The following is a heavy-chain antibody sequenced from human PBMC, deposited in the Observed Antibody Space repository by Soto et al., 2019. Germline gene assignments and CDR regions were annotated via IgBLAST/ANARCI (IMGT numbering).Heavy chain of an antibody. CDR1: GDSISSGDYY. V-gene: IGHV4-30-4*01. Sequence: LPLTCTVSGDSISSGDYYWSWIRQPPGKGLEWIGYIYYSGSTYYNPSLNSRVTISLDTSKKQFSLKLSSVTAADTAVYYCARERYYYGSGTYKGDAFDIWGQGTMVTVSS. J-gene: IGHJ3*02. D-gene: IGHD3-10*01. CDR2: IYYSGST. CDR3: ARERYYYGSGTYKGDAFDI.